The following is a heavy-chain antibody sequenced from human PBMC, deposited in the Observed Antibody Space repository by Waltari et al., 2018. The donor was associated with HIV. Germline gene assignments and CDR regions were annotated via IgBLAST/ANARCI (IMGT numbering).Heavy chain of an antibody. Sequence: QVQLQESGPGLVKPSETLYLTCIVSGGSTSRHDWSWIRQPTGKVLEWIAYIYYSGSLNYNPSFNSRVTVSVDTSKNQFSLKLTSVTAADSAVYYCARGPWTPRDNSFSFDSWGQGTLVTVSS. CDR3: ARGPWTPRDNSFSFDS. D-gene: IGHD1-20*01. J-gene: IGHJ4*02. CDR1: GGSTSRHD. CDR2: IYYSGSL. V-gene: IGHV4-59*11.